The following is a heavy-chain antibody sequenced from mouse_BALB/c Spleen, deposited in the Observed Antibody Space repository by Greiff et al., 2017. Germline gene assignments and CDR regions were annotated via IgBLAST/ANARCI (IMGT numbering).Heavy chain of an antibody. CDR1: GFTFSSYA. CDR2: ISSGGST. D-gene: IGHD1-2*01. J-gene: IGHJ4*01. Sequence: EVKLMESGGGLVKPGGSLKLSCAASGFTFSSYAMSWVRQTPEKRLEWVASISSGGSTYYPDSVKGRFTISRDNARNILYLQMSSLRSEDTAMYYCARGQGITTAMDYWGQGTSVTVSS. V-gene: IGHV5-6-5*01. CDR3: ARGQGITTAMDY.